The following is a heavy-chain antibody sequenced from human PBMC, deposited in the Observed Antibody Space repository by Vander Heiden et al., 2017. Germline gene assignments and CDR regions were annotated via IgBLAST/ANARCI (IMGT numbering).Heavy chain of an antibody. CDR3: ARQQFATSPLDF. CDR2: VYYTGST. Sequence: QLQLHESGPGLVKPSETLSLTCTVSGGSVRSSSYSRAWIRPPPRKGLEWIGSVYYTGSTYLNPSLESRVTISVDRSRNQFSLRLDSVTVADTALYYCARQQFATSPLDFWGQGTLVTVSS. CDR1: GGSVRSSSYS. V-gene: IGHV4-39*01. J-gene: IGHJ4*02.